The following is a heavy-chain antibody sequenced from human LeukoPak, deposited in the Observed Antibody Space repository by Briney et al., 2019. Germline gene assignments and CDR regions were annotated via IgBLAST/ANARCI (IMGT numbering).Heavy chain of an antibody. CDR3: AKEGTTVSRGLDY. D-gene: IGHD4-17*01. CDR1: GGSINGYY. CDR2: INTSGGT. V-gene: IGHV4-4*07. J-gene: IGHJ4*02. Sequence: TLSLTCSVSGGSINGYYWTWIRQPAGKGLQWIGRINTSGGTNYNPALKSGVTMSVDTSKNLFSLNLTSVTAADTAVYYCAKEGTTVSRGLDYWGQGTLVTVSS.